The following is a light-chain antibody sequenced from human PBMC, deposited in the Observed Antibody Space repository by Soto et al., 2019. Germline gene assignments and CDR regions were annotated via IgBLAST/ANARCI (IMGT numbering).Light chain of an antibody. CDR2: GAS. Sequence: EIVLTQSPATLSVSPGESATLSCRASQSISSNLAWYQQKPGQSPRLLIYGASCRATGVPVRFSGSGSGVAFTLTISGLQSEDFAVYHCQQYNQWPGTFGQGTKVDIK. V-gene: IGKV3-15*01. J-gene: IGKJ1*01. CDR3: QQYNQWPGT. CDR1: QSISSN.